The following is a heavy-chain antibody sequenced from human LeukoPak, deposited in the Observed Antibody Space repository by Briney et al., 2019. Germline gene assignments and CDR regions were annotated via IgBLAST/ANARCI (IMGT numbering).Heavy chain of an antibody. V-gene: IGHV3-21*01. CDR2: ISSSSSYI. CDR3: AKGDITSWNYMS. CDR1: GFTFSSYS. D-gene: IGHD3-10*01. J-gene: IGHJ5*02. Sequence: PGGSLRLSWAASGFTFSSYSMNWLRQAPGKGLEWVSSISSSSSYIYYADSVKGRFTISRDNAKNSLYLQMNSLSAEDTAIYYCAKGDITSWNYMSWGQGTLVTV.